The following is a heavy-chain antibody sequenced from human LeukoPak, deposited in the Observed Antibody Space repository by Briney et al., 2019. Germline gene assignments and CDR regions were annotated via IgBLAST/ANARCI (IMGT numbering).Heavy chain of an antibody. CDR2: IYYSGTT. Sequence: SETLSLTCTVSGGSMSCYYWSWIRQPPGKGLEWIGYIYYSGTTNYNPSLKTRVIISVDTSKNQFSLNMDSVTAADTAVYYCARVISSGWYYFDYWGQGTLVTVSS. J-gene: IGHJ4*02. D-gene: IGHD6-19*01. V-gene: IGHV4-59*01. CDR1: GGSMSCYY. CDR3: ARVISSGWYYFDY.